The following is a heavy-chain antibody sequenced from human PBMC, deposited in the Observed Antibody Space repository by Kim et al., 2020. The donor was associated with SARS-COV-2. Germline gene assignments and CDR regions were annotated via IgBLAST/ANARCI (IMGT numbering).Heavy chain of an antibody. Sequence: PNFQGRVTITADESTSTASMELSSLRSEDSAVYYCARSRIVAVGTMNDYWGQGTLVTVSS. D-gene: IGHD6-13*01. CDR3: ARSRIVAVGTMNDY. V-gene: IGHV1-69*01. J-gene: IGHJ4*02.